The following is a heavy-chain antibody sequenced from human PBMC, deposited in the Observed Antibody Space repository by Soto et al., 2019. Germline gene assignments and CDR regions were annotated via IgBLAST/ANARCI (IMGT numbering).Heavy chain of an antibody. Sequence: GKGLEWFSSISGSGSNIYYADSVKGRFTISRDNSKNSLYLQMNSLRAEDTAVYYCAKAYYSGSGPKFYYYYGMDVWGQGTTVTVSS. V-gene: IGHV3-21*04. CDR3: AKAYYSGSGPKFYYYYGMDV. CDR2: ISGSGSNI. J-gene: IGHJ6*02. D-gene: IGHD3-10*01.